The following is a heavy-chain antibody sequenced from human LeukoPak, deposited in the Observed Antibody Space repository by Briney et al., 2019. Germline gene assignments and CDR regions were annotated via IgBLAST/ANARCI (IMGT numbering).Heavy chain of an antibody. Sequence: SETLSLTCAVSGGSITSHNWWSWVRQPPGQGLERIGEIHYGGNTNYNTSLKSRVTMSVDQSKNQFSLNVYSVTAADTAVYYCASHMAVTGTKGFDYWGQGTLVTVSS. J-gene: IGHJ4*02. CDR3: ASHMAVTGTKGFDY. CDR2: IHYGGNT. D-gene: IGHD6-19*01. V-gene: IGHV4-4*02. CDR1: GGSITSHNW.